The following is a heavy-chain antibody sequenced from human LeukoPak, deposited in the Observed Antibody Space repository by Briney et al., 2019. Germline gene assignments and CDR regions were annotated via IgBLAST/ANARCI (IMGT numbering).Heavy chain of an antibody. CDR1: GFTFSSYS. D-gene: IGHD3-10*02. Sequence: GGSLRLSCAASGFTFSSYSMNWVRQAPGKGLEWVSYISSGSDTIYYADSVKGRFTISRDNAKNSLYLQMNSLRAEDTAVYYCAELGITMIGGVWGKGTTVTISS. CDR3: AELGITMIGGV. V-gene: IGHV3-48*01. CDR2: ISSGSDTI. J-gene: IGHJ6*04.